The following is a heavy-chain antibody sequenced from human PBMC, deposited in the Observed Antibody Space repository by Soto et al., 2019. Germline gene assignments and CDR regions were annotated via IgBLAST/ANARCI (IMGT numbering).Heavy chain of an antibody. CDR1: GHSINSDYY. Sequence: SETLSLTCTVAGHSINSDYYWGWIRQPPGKGLEWIGSIYPGGGTYYNPSLKSRVTISIDTSKNQFSLRLTSVTAADTAMYYCSRKGYYPSGRINLFDSWGQGTLVTVSS. CDR2: IYPGGGT. J-gene: IGHJ4*02. CDR3: SRKGYYPSGRINLFDS. V-gene: IGHV4-38-2*02. D-gene: IGHD3-10*01.